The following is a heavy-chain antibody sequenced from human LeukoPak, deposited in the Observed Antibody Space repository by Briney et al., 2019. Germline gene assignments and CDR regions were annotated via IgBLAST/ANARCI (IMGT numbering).Heavy chain of an antibody. CDR2: INPNSGGT. Sequence: GASVKVSCKASGYTFTGYYMHWVRQAPGQGLEWMGWINPNSGGTNYAQKFQGRVTMTEDTSTDTAYMELSSLRSEDTAVFYCGTLSMVYAYRGSFDYWGQGTLVTVSS. V-gene: IGHV1-2*02. J-gene: IGHJ4*02. CDR1: GYTFTGYY. D-gene: IGHD2-8*01. CDR3: GTLSMVYAYRGSFDY.